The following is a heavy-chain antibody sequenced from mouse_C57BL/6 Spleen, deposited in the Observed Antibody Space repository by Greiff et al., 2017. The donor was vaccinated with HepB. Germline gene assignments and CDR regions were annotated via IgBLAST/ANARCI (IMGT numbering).Heavy chain of an antibody. CDR1: GFNIKDDY. D-gene: IGHD1-1*01. Sequence: EVKLVESGAELVRPGASVKLSCTASGFNIKDDYMHWVKQRPEQGLEWIGWIDPENGDTEYASKFQGKATITADTSSNTAYLQLSSLTSEDTAVYYCTRLLRGYWGQGTTLTVSS. CDR2: IDPENGDT. CDR3: TRLLRGY. J-gene: IGHJ2*01. V-gene: IGHV14-4*01.